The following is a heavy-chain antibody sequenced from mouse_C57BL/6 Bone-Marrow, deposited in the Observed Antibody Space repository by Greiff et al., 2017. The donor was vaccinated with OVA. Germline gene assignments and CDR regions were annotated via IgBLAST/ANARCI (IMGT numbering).Heavy chain of an antibody. D-gene: IGHD2-2*01. Sequence: VQLQHSGAELVRPGTSVKVSCKASGYAFTNYLIEWVKQRPGQGLEWIGVINPGSGGTNYNEKFKGKATLTADKSSSTAYMQLSSLTSEDSAVYFCARLVRRAMDYWGQGTSVTVSS. V-gene: IGHV1-54*01. CDR1: GYAFTNYL. J-gene: IGHJ4*01. CDR3: ARLVRRAMDY. CDR2: INPGSGGT.